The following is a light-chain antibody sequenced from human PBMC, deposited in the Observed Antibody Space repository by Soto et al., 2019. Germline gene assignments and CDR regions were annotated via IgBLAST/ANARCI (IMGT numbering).Light chain of an antibody. CDR2: EVT. V-gene: IGLV2-8*01. CDR3: TSSVGNDIRV. CDR1: SSDVGAYKY. Sequence: QSALTQPPSASGSPGQSVTISCTGTSSDVGAYKYVSWYQQYPGKAPKLMIYEVTKRPSGVPDRFSGSKSGNTASLTVSGLQAEDVADSSCTSSVGNDIRVFGGGTKLTVL. J-gene: IGLJ3*02.